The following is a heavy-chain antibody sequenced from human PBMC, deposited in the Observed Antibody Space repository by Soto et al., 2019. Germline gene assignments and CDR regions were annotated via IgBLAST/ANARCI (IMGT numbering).Heavy chain of an antibody. Sequence: SGPTLVNPTQTLTLTCTFSGFSLSTSGVGVGWIRQPPGKALEWLALIYWDDDKRYSPSLKSRLTITKDTSKNQVVLTITNMDPVDTATYYCAHRRDSGYEEGSDAFDIWGQGTMVTVSS. V-gene: IGHV2-5*02. CDR3: AHRRDSGYEEGSDAFDI. CDR1: GFSLSTSGVG. D-gene: IGHD5-12*01. CDR2: IYWDDDK. J-gene: IGHJ3*02.